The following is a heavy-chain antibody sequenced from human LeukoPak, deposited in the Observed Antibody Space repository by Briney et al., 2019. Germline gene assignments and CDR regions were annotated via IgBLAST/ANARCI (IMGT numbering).Heavy chain of an antibody. CDR2: ISYDGSNK. J-gene: IGHJ6*02. V-gene: IGHV3-30*18. CDR1: GFTFSSYG. D-gene: IGHD2-15*01. CDR3: AKDDCSGGSCYLYYYYGMDV. Sequence: GGSLRLSCAASGFTFSSYGMHWVRQAPAKGLEWVAVISYDGSNKYYADSVKGRFTISRDNSKNTLYLQMNSLRAEDTAVYYCAKDDCSGGSCYLYYYYGMDVWGQGTTVTVSS.